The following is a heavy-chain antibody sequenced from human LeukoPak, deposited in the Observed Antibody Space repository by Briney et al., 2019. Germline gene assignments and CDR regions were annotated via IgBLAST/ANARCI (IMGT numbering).Heavy chain of an antibody. Sequence: ASVKVSCKASGYTFTSYGIGWVRQAPGQGLQWMGWISAYNDNTNFAQMLQGRVTMTTDTSTSTAYMELRSLRSDDTAVYYCAKASASSSSAFDIWGQGTMVTVSS. D-gene: IGHD6-6*01. CDR2: ISAYNDNT. J-gene: IGHJ3*02. CDR1: GYTFTSYG. CDR3: AKASASSSSAFDI. V-gene: IGHV1-18*01.